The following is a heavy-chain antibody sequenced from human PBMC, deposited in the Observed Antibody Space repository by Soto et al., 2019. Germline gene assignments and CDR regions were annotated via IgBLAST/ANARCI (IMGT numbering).Heavy chain of an antibody. CDR3: ARSRSGCTCY. V-gene: IGHV1-3*04. D-gene: IGHD2-15*01. J-gene: IGHJ4*02. CDR1: GYTFTTYA. Sequence: QVQLMQSGAEVKKPGASVKVSCKTSGYTFTTYAVHWVRQAPGQSLEWMGWINTANGNTEYSRKFQGRFTINRDTCETTAYMDLRSLRSKDAAMYYCARSRSGCTCYWGQGPLVNVSS. CDR2: INTANGNT.